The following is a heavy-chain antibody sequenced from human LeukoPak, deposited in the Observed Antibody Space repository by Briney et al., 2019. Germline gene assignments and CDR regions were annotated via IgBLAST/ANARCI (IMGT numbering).Heavy chain of an antibody. CDR1: GFTFSTYG. Sequence: AGSLSFYGAASGFTFSTYGMHWDRQAPGQGLEWVSSISSSSSYIYYADPVKGRFTISRDNAKNSLYLQMNSLRAEDTAVYYCAREGRSPWFDYWGQGTLVTVSS. D-gene: IGHD3-10*01. V-gene: IGHV3-21*01. CDR3: AREGRSPWFDY. CDR2: ISSSSSYI. J-gene: IGHJ4*02.